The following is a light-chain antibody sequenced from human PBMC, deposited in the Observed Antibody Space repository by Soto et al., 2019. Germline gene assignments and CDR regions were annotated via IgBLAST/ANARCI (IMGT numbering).Light chain of an antibody. Sequence: EIVMTQSPATLSVSPGERATLSCRASQSVSGNLAWYQQKPGQAPRLLIYGASTRATGIPARFSGSGSGTEFTLAISSLQSDDSAVYYCQQYNNLPPWTFGQGTKLEIK. V-gene: IGKV3-15*01. CDR2: GAS. CDR3: QQYNNLPPWT. CDR1: QSVSGN. J-gene: IGKJ2*02.